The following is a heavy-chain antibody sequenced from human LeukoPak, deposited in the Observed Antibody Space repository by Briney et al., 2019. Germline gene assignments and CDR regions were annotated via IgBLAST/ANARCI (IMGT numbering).Heavy chain of an antibody. CDR3: ARYSYGYSVS. V-gene: IGHV3-11*01. CDR1: GFTFSDFY. J-gene: IGHJ5*02. D-gene: IGHD5-18*01. Sequence: PGGSLRLSRAASGFTFSDFYMSWIRQAPGKGLAGISYISSSGSSIYYAGSVKSRFTMSRNNAKKSLYLQMNSLRAEDTSVYYCARYSYGYSVSWGQGTLVTVSS. CDR2: ISSSGSSI.